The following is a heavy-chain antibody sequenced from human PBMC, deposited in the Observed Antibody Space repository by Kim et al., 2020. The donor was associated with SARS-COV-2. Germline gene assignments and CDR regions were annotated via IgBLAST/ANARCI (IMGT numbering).Heavy chain of an antibody. CDR2: ISYDGSNK. CDR1: GFTFSSYG. CDR3: AKGPRSLEWLWSAGC. V-gene: IGHV3-30*18. D-gene: IGHD3-3*01. J-gene: IGHJ4*02. Sequence: GGSLRLSCAASGFTFSSYGMHWVRQAPGKGLEWVAVISYDGSNKYYADSVKGRFTISRDNSKNTLYLQMNSLRAEDTAVYYCAKGPRSLEWLWSAGCWGQGTLVTVSS.